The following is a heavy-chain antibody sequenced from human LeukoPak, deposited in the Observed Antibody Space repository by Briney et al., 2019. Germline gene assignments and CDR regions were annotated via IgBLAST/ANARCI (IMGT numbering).Heavy chain of an antibody. V-gene: IGHV3-23*01. D-gene: IGHD1-1*01. CDR2: VSGSGGST. CDR1: GLTFSSYA. CDR3: AKENWKPRSLANFDY. Sequence: GGSLRLSCEASGLTFSSYAMSWVRQAPGKGLEWVSAVSGSGGSTYYADSVKGRFTISRDNSKNTLYLQMNSLRAEDTAVYYCAKENWKPRSLANFDYWGQGTLVTVSS. J-gene: IGHJ4*02.